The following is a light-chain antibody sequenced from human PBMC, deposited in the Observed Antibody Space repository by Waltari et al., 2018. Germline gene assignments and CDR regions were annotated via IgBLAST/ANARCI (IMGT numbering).Light chain of an antibody. CDR1: SSDVGFYDF. Sequence: QSALTQPASVSGSPGQSITISCTGTSSDVGFYDFVSLFQHHPGKAPKVMIYKFNNRPSGVSNRFSGSKSANPASLTISGLQAEDEADYYCSSYTRRSYWVFGGGTQLTVL. CDR2: KFN. J-gene: IGLJ3*02. V-gene: IGLV2-14*01. CDR3: SSYTRRSYWV.